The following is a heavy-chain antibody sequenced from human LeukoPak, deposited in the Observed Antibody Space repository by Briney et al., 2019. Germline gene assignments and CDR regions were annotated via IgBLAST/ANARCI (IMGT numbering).Heavy chain of an antibody. J-gene: IGHJ3*02. CDR2: IYYSGST. D-gene: IGHD5-24*01. Sequence: SETLSLTCTVSGGSISSHYWSWIRQPPGKGLEWIGYIYYSGSTNYNPSLKSRVTISVDTSKNQFSLKLSSVTAADTAVYYCARRFREMANHHAFHIWGQGTMVTVSS. CDR3: ARRFREMANHHAFHI. V-gene: IGHV4-59*11. CDR1: GGSISSHY.